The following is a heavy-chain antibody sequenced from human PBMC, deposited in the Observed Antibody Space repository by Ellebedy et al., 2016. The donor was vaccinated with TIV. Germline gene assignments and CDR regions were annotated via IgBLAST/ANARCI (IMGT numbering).Heavy chain of an antibody. D-gene: IGHD6-6*01. CDR3: AKYRIDSRSTGGGDC. V-gene: IGHV3-23*01. Sequence: PGGSLRLSCVVSGFTFSSYAMTWVRQDPGKGLEWVSSISGSGDRTYYTDSVKGRFTISRDNSKNTLYLEMNSLRAEDTALYYCAKYRIDSRSTGGGDCWGQGTLVTVSS. CDR2: ISGSGDRT. CDR1: GFTFSSYA. J-gene: IGHJ4*02.